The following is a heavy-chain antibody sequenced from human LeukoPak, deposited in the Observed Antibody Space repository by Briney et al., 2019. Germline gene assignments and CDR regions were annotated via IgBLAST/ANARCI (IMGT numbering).Heavy chain of an antibody. CDR3: ARAITMTREY. CDR2: ISNDGDT. Sequence: GGSLRLSCAASGFAVSSNYMSWVRQGPGKGLECVSVISNDGDTYYADSVKGRFTISRDTSKNTLYLQMNSLRTEDTAVYYCARAITMTREYWGQGTLVTVSS. J-gene: IGHJ4*02. CDR1: GFAVSSNY. V-gene: IGHV3-66*02. D-gene: IGHD3-22*01.